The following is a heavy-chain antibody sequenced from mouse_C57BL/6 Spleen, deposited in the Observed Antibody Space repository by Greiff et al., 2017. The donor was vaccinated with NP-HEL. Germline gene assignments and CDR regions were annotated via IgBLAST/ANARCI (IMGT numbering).Heavy chain of an antibody. CDR1: GYAFSSSW. Sequence: QVQLQQSGPELVKPGASVKISCKASGYAFSSSWMNWVKQRPGKGLEWIGRIYPGDGDTNYNGKFKGKATLTADKSSSTAYMQLSSLTSEDSAVYFCARERWLLPYYYAMDYWGQGTSVTVSS. CDR3: ARERWLLPYYYAMDY. J-gene: IGHJ4*01. CDR2: IYPGDGDT. V-gene: IGHV1-82*01. D-gene: IGHD2-3*01.